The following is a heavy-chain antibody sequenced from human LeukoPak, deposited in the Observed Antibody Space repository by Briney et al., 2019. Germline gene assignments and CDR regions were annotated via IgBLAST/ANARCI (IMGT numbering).Heavy chain of an antibody. CDR1: GFTFSSYA. CDR2: ISGSGGRT. CDR3: AKETYYSERLFDY. V-gene: IGHV3-23*01. D-gene: IGHD3-22*01. Sequence: GGSLRLSCAASGFTFSSYAMSWVRQAPGKGLEWVSGISGSGGRTYYADSVKGRFTISRDNSKNTLYLQMNSLRAEDTAVYYCAKETYYSERLFDYWGQGTLVTVSS. J-gene: IGHJ4*02.